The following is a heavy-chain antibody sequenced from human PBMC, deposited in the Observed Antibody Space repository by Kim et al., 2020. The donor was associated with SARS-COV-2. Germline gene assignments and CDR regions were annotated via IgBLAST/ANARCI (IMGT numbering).Heavy chain of an antibody. J-gene: IGHJ3*02. D-gene: IGHD1-26*01. CDR1: GGSVSSGSYY. V-gene: IGHV4-61*01. CDR2: IYYSGST. CDR3: ARVTSGSYDAFDI. Sequence: SDTLSLTCTVSGGSVSSGSYYWSWIRQPPGNGLEWIGYIYYSGSTNYNPSLKSRVTISVDTSKNQFSLKLSSVTAADTAVYYCARVTSGSYDAFDIWGQGTMVTVSS.